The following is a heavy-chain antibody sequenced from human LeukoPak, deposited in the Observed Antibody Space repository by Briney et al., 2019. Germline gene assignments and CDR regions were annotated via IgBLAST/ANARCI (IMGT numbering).Heavy chain of an antibody. CDR2: IYTSGST. CDR1: GGSISSYY. CDR3: ARHGGYYSDYFDY. D-gene: IGHD3-22*01. Sequence: SETLSLTCTVSGGSISSYYWSWIRQPPGKGLEWIGYIYTSGSTNYNPSLKSRVTISGDTSKNQFSLKLSSVTAADTAVYYCARHGGYYSDYFDYWGQGTLVTVSS. J-gene: IGHJ4*02. V-gene: IGHV4-4*09.